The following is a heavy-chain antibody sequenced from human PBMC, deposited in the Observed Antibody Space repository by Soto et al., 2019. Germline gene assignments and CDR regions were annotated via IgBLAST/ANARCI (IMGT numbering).Heavy chain of an antibody. Sequence: QVQLVQSGPEVRKPGASVKVSCEASGYTFTTSGISWVRQVPGQGLEWMGWISTYNGDTNPAQNFQGRAPRTADTSTGTAYMELMSLKSAATAVYYCARQGSWPYYYYVVDVWGQGAIVTVSS. CDR2: ISTYNGDT. D-gene: IGHD1-26*01. CDR1: GYTFTTSG. J-gene: IGHJ6*02. V-gene: IGHV1-18*01. CDR3: ARQGSWPYYYYVVDV.